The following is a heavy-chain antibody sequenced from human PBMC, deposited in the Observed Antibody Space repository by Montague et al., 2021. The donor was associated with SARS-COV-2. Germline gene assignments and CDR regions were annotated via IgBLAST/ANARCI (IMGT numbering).Heavy chain of an antibody. CDR3: ANFRWTQLLCGTLYCGMDV. V-gene: IGHV4-59*01. Sequence: SETLSLTCTVSGGSISSYYWSWIRQPPGRGLQWIGYISYSGSTNYNPSLKSRVTISVDTSKNHFTLRLSSVTAADTAVYYCANFRWTQLLCGTLYCGMDVWGQGTTVTVSS. CDR2: ISYSGST. CDR1: GGSISSYY. D-gene: IGHD2-2*01. J-gene: IGHJ6*02.